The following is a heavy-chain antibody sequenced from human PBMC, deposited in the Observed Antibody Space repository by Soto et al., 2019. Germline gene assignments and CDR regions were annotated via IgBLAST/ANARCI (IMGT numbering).Heavy chain of an antibody. V-gene: IGHV4-4*02. CDR2: IHHTGGT. D-gene: IGHD2-21*02. Sequence: QVQLQESGPGLVKPSGTLSLTCAVSGASISNNNWWSWVRQPPGKGLEWIGEIHHTGGTNYNPSLWSRVPILLDKSKNQLSLKLSSVPAADTAVYYCATTSTASVPVDYWGQGTLVTVSS. CDR1: GASISNNNW. J-gene: IGHJ4*02. CDR3: ATTSTASVPVDY.